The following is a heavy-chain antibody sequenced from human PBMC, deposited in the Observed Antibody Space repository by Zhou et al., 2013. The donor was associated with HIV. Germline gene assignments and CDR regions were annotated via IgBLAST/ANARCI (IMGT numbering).Heavy chain of an antibody. V-gene: IGHV1-69*05. CDR3: ARTHKGRSFDY. J-gene: IGHJ4*02. D-gene: IGHD3-10*01. CDR1: GGNFSTSA. CDR2: IIPMSTTT. Sequence: QVQLVQSGAEVKKPGSSVRVSCKVSGGNFSTSAISWVRQAPGQGLEWMGGIIPMSTTTTYSQRVQGRVTITSDESTSTAYMELGSLRSEDTAVYYCARTHKGRSFDYWGQGTLVTVSS.